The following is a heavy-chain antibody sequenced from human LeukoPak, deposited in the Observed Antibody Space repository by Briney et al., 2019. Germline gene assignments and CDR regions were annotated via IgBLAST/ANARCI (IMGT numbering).Heavy chain of an antibody. CDR1: GLTLSNAW. CDR2: IVSKADGGTT. V-gene: IGHV3-15*04. Sequence: PGGSLRLSCAASGLTLSNAWMSWVRQAPGKGLEWVGRIVSKADGGTTDFAAPVKGSFTISRDDSTNTLYLQMNSLKTEDTAIYYCATHPFKNNDDYWGQGTLVTVSS. D-gene: IGHD1/OR15-1a*01. CDR3: ATHPFKNNDDY. J-gene: IGHJ4*02.